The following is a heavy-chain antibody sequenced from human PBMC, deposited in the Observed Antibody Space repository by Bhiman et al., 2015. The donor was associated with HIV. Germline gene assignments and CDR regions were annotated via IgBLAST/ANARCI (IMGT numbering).Heavy chain of an antibody. Sequence: EVQVVESGGGLVQPGRSLRLSCTASGFSFGDYAMSWVRQAPGKGLEWVGFIRSKAYGGTTEYAASVKGRFTISRDNAKNSLYLQMNSLRAEDTGVYNCARDQAREVNGMDVWGQGTTVTVSS. CDR2: IRSKAYGGTT. D-gene: IGHD3-10*01. CDR3: ARDQAREVNGMDV. J-gene: IGHJ6*02. V-gene: IGHV3-49*04. CDR1: GFSFGDYA.